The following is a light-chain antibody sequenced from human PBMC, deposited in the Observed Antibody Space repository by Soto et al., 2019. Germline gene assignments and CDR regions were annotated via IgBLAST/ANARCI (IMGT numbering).Light chain of an antibody. CDR1: QSVDSTY. CDR2: GAS. V-gene: IGKV3-20*01. Sequence: IVLTQSPGTVAVSPGERVTLSCRASQSVDSTYLAWYQQRPGQAPRLPIFGASTKATGIPDRFSGSGAGTDFTLTISSLEPEDFGVYYCQQYGSSSRTFGQGTKVEIK. CDR3: QQYGSSSRT. J-gene: IGKJ1*01.